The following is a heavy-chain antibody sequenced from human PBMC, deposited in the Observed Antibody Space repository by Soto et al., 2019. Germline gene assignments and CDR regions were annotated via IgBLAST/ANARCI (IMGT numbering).Heavy chain of an antibody. D-gene: IGHD3-10*01. V-gene: IGHV3-23*01. CDR1: GFTCSSYA. CDR3: AKDRLLWFGEELDAFDI. J-gene: IGHJ3*02. Sequence: VVSLRLSCAASGFTCSSYASSWVRQAPGKGLEWVSAISGSGGSTYYADSVKGRFTISRDNSKNTLYLQMNSLRAEDTAVYYCAKDRLLWFGEELDAFDIWGQGTMVTVS. CDR2: ISGSGGST.